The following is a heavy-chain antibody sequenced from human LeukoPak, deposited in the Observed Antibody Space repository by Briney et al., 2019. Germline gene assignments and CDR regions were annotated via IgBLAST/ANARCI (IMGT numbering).Heavy chain of an antibody. D-gene: IGHD3-22*01. CDR2: IRSNSDGGTI. V-gene: IGHV3-15*07. CDR3: ATDFYDTT. CDR1: GFTFSNAW. J-gene: IGHJ5*02. Sequence: SGGSLRLSCATSGFTFSNAWMNWVRQAPGKGLEWVGRIRSNSDGGTIDHAAPVKGRFALSRDDSKNTLYLQMNSLQTEDTAVYYCATDFYDTTWGQGTLVTVSS.